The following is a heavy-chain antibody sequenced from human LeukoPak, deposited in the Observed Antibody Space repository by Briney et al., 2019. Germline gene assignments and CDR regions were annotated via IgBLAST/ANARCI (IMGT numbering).Heavy chain of an antibody. Sequence: GGSLRLSCAASGFTFGSYGMHWVRQAPGKGVEWVANINQNGSEKYSVDSVKGRFIISRDDAKNSLYLQMNSLRAEDTAIYYCARDWGGPDDCWGQGTLVTVSS. CDR3: ARDWGGPDDC. D-gene: IGHD3-16*01. CDR1: GFTFGSYG. CDR2: INQNGSEK. J-gene: IGHJ4*02. V-gene: IGHV3-7*01.